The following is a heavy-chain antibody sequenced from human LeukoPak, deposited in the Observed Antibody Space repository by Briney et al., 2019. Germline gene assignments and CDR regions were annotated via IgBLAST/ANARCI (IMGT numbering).Heavy chain of an antibody. D-gene: IGHD3-10*01. CDR2: ISYDGSNK. J-gene: IGHJ4*02. CDR3: ARNPERITMVRGVFDY. Sequence: GGSLRLSCAASGFIFSNYAMHWVRQAPGKGLKWVAVISYDGSNKYYADSVKGRFTISRDDSKNTLYLQMNSLRAEDTAVYYCARNPERITMVRGVFDYWGQGTLVTVSS. CDR1: GFIFSNYA. V-gene: IGHV3-30-3*01.